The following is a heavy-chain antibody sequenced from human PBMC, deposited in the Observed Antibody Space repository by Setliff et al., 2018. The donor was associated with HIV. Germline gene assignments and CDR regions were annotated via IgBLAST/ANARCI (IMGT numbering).Heavy chain of an antibody. Sequence: PSETLSLTCAVSGYSISSGYYWGWIRQPPGKGLEWIGSIFYSGRSTYNPSLRSRVTISVDKSKSQFSLKLNSVTAADTAVYYCARHDITLVRGLVWGQGTTVTVSS. CDR3: ARHDITLVRGLV. J-gene: IGHJ6*02. CDR2: IFYSGRS. D-gene: IGHD3-10*01. CDR1: GYSISSGYY. V-gene: IGHV4-38-2*01.